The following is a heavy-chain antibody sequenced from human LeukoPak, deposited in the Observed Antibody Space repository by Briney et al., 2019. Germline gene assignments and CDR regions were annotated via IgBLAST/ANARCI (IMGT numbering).Heavy chain of an antibody. D-gene: IGHD4-23*01. CDR2: IYYSGST. CDR1: GGSISSYY. CDR3: ARAGLYGGNSGLDY. V-gene: IGHV4-59*01. J-gene: IGHJ4*02. Sequence: LETLSLTCTVSGGSISSYYWSWIRQPPGKGLEWIGYIYYSGSTNYNPSLKSRVTISVDTSKNQFSLKLSSVTAADTAVYYCARAGLYGGNSGLDYWGQGTLVTVSS.